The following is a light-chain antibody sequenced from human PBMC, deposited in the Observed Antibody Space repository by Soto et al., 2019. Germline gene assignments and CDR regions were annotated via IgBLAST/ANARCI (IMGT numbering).Light chain of an antibody. CDR3: QQYYSYPMST. V-gene: IGKV1-8*01. J-gene: IGKJ2*01. CDR2: AAS. CDR1: QGISSY. Sequence: AIRMTQSPSSFSASTGDRVTITCRASQGISSYLAWYQQKPGKAPKLLIYAASTLQSGVPSRFSGSGSGTDFTLTISCLQSEDFATYYCQQYYSYPMSTFGQGTKLEIK.